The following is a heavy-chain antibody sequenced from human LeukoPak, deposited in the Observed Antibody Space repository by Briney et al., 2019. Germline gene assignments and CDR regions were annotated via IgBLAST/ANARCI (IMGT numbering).Heavy chain of an antibody. J-gene: IGHJ4*02. V-gene: IGHV4-34*01. Sequence: SETLSLTCAVYGGSFSGYYWSWIRQPPGKGLEWIGEINHSGSSNYNPSLKSRVTISVDTSKNQFSLKLSSVTAADTAVYYCARSDGTAMVPYYFDYWGQGTLVTVSS. D-gene: IGHD5-18*01. CDR1: GGSFSGYY. CDR3: ARSDGTAMVPYYFDY. CDR2: INHSGSS.